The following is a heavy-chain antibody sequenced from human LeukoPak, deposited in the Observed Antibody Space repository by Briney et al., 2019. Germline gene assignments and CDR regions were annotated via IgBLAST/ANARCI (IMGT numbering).Heavy chain of an antibody. CDR3: AKALEKYCSGGSCLGYYFDY. CDR1: GFTFSSYG. D-gene: IGHD2-15*01. J-gene: IGHJ4*02. V-gene: IGHV3-30*18. CDR2: ISYDGSNK. Sequence: GGSLRLSCAASGFTFSSYGMSWVRQAPGKGLEWVAVISYDGSNKYYADSVKGRFTISRDNSKNTLYLQMNSLRAEDTAVYYCAKALEKYCSGGSCLGYYFDYWGQGTLVTVSS.